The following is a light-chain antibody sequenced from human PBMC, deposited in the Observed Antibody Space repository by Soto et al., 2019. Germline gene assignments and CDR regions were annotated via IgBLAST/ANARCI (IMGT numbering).Light chain of an antibody. CDR3: QPTYSGFS. Sequence: DSQMPQSPSSLTASVGDRVTRTCRARRSIRRYLNWYQQNPGKAPKLLIYAASSLQSGVPSRFSGSGSGTDFALTISSLQPEDFATYYCQPTYSGFSFGPGTKVDIK. V-gene: IGKV1-39*01. CDR1: RSIRRY. CDR2: AAS. J-gene: IGKJ3*01.